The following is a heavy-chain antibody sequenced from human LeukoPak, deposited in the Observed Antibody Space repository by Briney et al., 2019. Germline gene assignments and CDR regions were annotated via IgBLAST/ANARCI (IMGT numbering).Heavy chain of an antibody. CDR2: IKSKTDGGTT. CDR3: TTGMYYYDSSGYYVYFDY. V-gene: IGHV3-15*01. CDR1: GFTFSSYS. D-gene: IGHD3-22*01. J-gene: IGHJ4*02. Sequence: GGSLRLSCAASGFTFSSYSMNWVRQAPGKGLEWVGRIKSKTDGGTTDYAAPVKGRFTISRDDSKNTLYLQMNSLKTEDTAVYYCTTGMYYYDSSGYYVYFDYWGQGTLVTVSS.